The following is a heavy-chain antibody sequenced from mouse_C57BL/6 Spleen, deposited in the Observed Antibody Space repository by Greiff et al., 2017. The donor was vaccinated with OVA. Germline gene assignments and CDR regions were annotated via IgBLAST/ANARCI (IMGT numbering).Heavy chain of an antibody. Sequence: EVQLQQSGPVLVKPGASVKMSCKASGYTFTDYYMNWVKQSHGKSLEWIGVINPYNGGTSYNQKFKGKATLTVDKSSSTAYMELNSLTSEDSAVYYSARWTGTGDYFDYWGQGTTLTVSS. D-gene: IGHD4-1*01. V-gene: IGHV1-19*01. J-gene: IGHJ2*01. CDR1: GYTFTDYY. CDR2: INPYNGGT. CDR3: ARWTGTGDYFDY.